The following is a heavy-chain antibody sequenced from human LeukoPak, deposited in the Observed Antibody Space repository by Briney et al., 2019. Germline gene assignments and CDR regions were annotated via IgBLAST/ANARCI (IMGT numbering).Heavy chain of an antibody. Sequence: PGGSLRLSCAASGFTFSSYAMSWVRQAPGKGLEWVSAISGSGGSTYYADSVKGRFTISRENSKNTLYLQMNRLRAEDTAAYYCAKVGSVVQGVTPLDYWGQGTLVTVSS. V-gene: IGHV3-23*01. J-gene: IGHJ4*02. CDR1: GFTFSSYA. CDR2: ISGSGGST. D-gene: IGHD3-10*01. CDR3: AKVGSVVQGVTPLDY.